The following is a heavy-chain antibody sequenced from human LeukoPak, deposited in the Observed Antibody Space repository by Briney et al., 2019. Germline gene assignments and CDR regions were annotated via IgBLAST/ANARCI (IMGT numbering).Heavy chain of an antibody. V-gene: IGHV4-39*07. J-gene: IGHJ3*02. CDR1: GGSISSSSYY. CDR3: ARGGIAAAMYAFDI. CDR2: IYYSGST. Sequence: SETLSLTCTVSGGSISSSSYYWGWIRQPPGKGLEWIGSIYYSGSTYYNPSLKSRVTKSVDTSKNQFSLKLSSVTAADTAVYYCARGGIAAAMYAFDIWGQGTMVTVSS. D-gene: IGHD6-13*01.